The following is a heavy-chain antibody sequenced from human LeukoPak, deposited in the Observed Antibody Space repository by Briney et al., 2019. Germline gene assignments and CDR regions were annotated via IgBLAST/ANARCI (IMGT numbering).Heavy chain of an antibody. V-gene: IGHV1-46*01. D-gene: IGHD1-26*01. CDR2: INPSGGST. CDR1: VYTFTSYY. J-gene: IGHJ4*02. CDR3: ARDGPGSMGATHY. Sequence: ASVKVSCKASVYTFTSYYMHWVRQAPRQELEWMGIINPSGGSTSYAQKFEGRVTMTRDMSTSTVYMELSSLRSEDTAVYYCARDGPGSMGATHYWGQGTLVTVSS.